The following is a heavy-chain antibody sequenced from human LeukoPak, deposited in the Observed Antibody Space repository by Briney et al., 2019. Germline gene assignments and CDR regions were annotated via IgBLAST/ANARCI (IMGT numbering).Heavy chain of an antibody. J-gene: IGHJ4*02. V-gene: IGHV3-30*02. CDR2: IRYDGSNK. CDR1: GFTFSSYG. CDR3: AKDTFRYDSSGSYYFDY. Sequence: GGSLRLSCAASGFTFSSYGMHWVRQVPGKGLEWVAFIRYDGSNKYYADSVKGRFTISRDNSKNTLYLQMNSLRAEDTAVYYCAKDTFRYDSSGSYYFDYWGQGTLVTVSS. D-gene: IGHD3-22*01.